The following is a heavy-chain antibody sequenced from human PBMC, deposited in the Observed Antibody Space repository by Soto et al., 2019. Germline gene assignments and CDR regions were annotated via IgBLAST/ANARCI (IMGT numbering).Heavy chain of an antibody. CDR2: IYYRGTT. D-gene: IGHD1-26*01. J-gene: IGHJ1*01. CDR1: GGSISSGDYY. CDR3: ARADGRPEYFQH. V-gene: IGHV4-30-4*01. Sequence: QVQLQESGPGLVKPSQTLSLTCTVSGGSISSGDYYWSWIRQPPGKGLAWIGYIYYRGTTYYNPSLKRRXXIXVAXSKNQFPLKLSSVTAADTAVYYCARADGRPEYFQHWGQGTLVTVSS.